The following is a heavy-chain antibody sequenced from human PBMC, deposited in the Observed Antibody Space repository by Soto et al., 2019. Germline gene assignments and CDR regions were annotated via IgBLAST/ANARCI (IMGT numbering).Heavy chain of an antibody. V-gene: IGHV4-39*01. CDR3: ASSVAGYYFDY. CDR2: IYYSGST. Sequence: SETLSLTCAVYGGSFSSYYWGWIRQPPGKGLEWIGSIYYSGSTYYNPSLKSRVTISVDTSKNQFSLKLSSVTAADTAVYYCASSVAGYYFDYWGQGTLVTVSS. D-gene: IGHD6-19*01. J-gene: IGHJ4*02. CDR1: GGSFSSYY.